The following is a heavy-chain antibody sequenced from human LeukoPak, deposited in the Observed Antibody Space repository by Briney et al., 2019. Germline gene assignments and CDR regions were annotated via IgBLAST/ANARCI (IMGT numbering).Heavy chain of an antibody. Sequence: SETLSLTCAVYGGSFSGYYWSWIRQPPGKGLEWIGEINHSGSTNYNPSLKSRVTISVDTSKNQFSLKLSSVTAADTAVYYCARRPFEYSGSYFHWGQGTLVTVSS. CDR1: GGSFSGYY. CDR3: ARRPFEYSGSYFH. D-gene: IGHD1-26*01. CDR2: INHSGST. V-gene: IGHV4-34*01. J-gene: IGHJ4*02.